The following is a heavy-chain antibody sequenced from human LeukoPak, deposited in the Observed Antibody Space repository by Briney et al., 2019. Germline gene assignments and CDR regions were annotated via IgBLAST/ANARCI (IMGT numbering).Heavy chain of an antibody. Sequence: GGSLRLSCAASGFTFSSYGMHWVRQAPGKGLEWVAFIRYDGSNKYYADSVKGRFTISRDNSKNTLYLQMNSLRAEGTAVYYCAKDRRYYGSGSPDFDYWGQGTLVTVSS. CDR2: IRYDGSNK. CDR1: GFTFSSYG. J-gene: IGHJ4*02. CDR3: AKDRRYYGSGSPDFDY. V-gene: IGHV3-30*02. D-gene: IGHD3-10*01.